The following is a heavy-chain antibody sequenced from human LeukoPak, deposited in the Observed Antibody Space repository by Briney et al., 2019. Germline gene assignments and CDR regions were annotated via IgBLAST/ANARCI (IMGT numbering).Heavy chain of an antibody. J-gene: IGHJ4*02. CDR3: ARVLHFDWLLYY. V-gene: IGHV3-21*01. CDR1: GFTFSSYS. Sequence: GGSLALSCAASGFTFSSYSMNWVRQAPGKGLEWVSSISGSSSYIYYADSVKGRFTLSRDNAQNSLYLQMNSLRAEDTAVYFFARVLHFDWLLYYWGQGTMGAVSS. D-gene: IGHD3-9*01. CDR2: ISGSSSYI.